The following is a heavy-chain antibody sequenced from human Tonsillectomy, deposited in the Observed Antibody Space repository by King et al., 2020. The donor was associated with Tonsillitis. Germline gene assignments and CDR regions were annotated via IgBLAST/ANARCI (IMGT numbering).Heavy chain of an antibody. CDR3: ARGIIGRYFDTNNWFDS. D-gene: IGHD3-9*01. J-gene: IGHJ5*01. CDR1: GYRFTNYW. Sequence: VQLVESGAEVKKPGESLKISCEGSGYRFTNYWIGWVRQMPGKGLEWMGIIYPGDSDTRYSPSFQGQVTISADKSISTAYLQWSSLKASDTAMYYCARGIIGRYFDTNNWFDSWGQGTLVTVSS. CDR2: IYPGDSDT. V-gene: IGHV5-51*01.